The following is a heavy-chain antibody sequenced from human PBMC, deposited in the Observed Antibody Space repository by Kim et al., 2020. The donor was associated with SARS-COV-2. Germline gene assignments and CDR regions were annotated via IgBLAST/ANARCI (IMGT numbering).Heavy chain of an antibody. D-gene: IGHD1-7*01. CDR1: GFTFDDYA. CDR2: ISGDGGST. CDR3: AKGGKDWNWNYWSGHYYYYGMDV. J-gene: IGHJ6*02. V-gene: IGHV3-43*02. Sequence: GGSLRLSCAASGFTFDDYAMHWVRQAPGKGLEWVSLISGDGGSTYYADSVKGRFTISRDNSKNSLYLQMNSLRTEDTALYYCAKGGKDWNWNYWSGHYYYYGMDVWGQGTTVTVSS.